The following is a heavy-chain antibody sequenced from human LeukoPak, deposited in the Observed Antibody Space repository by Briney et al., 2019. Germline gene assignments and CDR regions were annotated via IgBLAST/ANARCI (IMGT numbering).Heavy chain of an antibody. J-gene: IGHJ4*02. CDR2: IYYSGST. D-gene: IGHD4-23*01. CDR3: ATGDGGNPDY. Sequence: SETLSLTCAVYGGSFSGYYWSWIRQPPGKGLEWIGYIYYSGSTNYNPSLKSRVTISVDTSKNQFSLKLSSVTAADTAVYYCATGDGGNPDYWGQGTLVTVSS. V-gene: IGHV4-59*01. CDR1: GGSFSGYY.